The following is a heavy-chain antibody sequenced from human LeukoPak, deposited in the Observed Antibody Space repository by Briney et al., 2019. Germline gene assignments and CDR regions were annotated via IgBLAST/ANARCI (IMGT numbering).Heavy chain of an antibody. J-gene: IGHJ4*02. CDR1: GYSISSGYY. V-gene: IGHV4-31*03. Sequence: SETLSLTCTVSGYSISSGYYWSWIRQHPGKGLEWIGYIYYSGSTYYNPSLKSRVTISVDTSKSQFSLKLSSVTAADTAVYYCARVLTYYYASGNYYFDYWGQGTLVTVSS. CDR2: IYYSGST. CDR3: ARVLTYYYASGNYYFDY. D-gene: IGHD3-10*01.